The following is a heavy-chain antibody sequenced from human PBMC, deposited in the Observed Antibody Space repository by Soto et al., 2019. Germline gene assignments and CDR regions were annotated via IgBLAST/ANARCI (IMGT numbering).Heavy chain of an antibody. V-gene: IGHV4-39*01. D-gene: IGHD2-8*01. J-gene: IGHJ4*02. Sequence: SETLSLTCTVSGGTVSNSNYYWGWIRQSPGKGLEWIGSVYYRGRSYSKSSVKSRVTISVDTSKNQFSLNLNSVTASDTAVYYCVSQRTSVLTQAYFDYWGPGALVTVSS. CDR2: VYYRGRS. CDR1: GGTVSNSNYY. CDR3: VSQRTSVLTQAYFDY.